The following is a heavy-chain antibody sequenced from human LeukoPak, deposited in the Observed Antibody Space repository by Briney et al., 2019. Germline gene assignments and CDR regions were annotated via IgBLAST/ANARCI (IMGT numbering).Heavy chain of an antibody. D-gene: IGHD2-2*01. V-gene: IGHV1-2*02. Sequence: GASVKVSCKASGYTFTGYYMHWVRQAPGQGLEWMGWINPNSGDTNYAQKFQGRVTMTRDTSISTAYVELSGLRSDDTAVYSCAREGYCSVTSCPTDYWGQGSLVTVSS. CDR2: INPNSGDT. CDR1: GYTFTGYY. CDR3: AREGYCSVTSCPTDY. J-gene: IGHJ4*02.